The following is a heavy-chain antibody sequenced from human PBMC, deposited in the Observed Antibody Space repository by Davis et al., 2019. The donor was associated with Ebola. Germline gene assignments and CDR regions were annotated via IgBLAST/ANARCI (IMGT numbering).Heavy chain of an antibody. V-gene: IGHV3-30*18. J-gene: IGHJ4*02. Sequence: GESLKISCVASGLTFSSCGMHWVRQAPGKGLEWVAVISYDGSDKHYADSVKGRFTISRDNSKNTLYLEMNSLRVDDTAVYYCAKDFYGTMGHFDYWGQGALVTVSS. D-gene: IGHD1-1*01. CDR3: AKDFYGTMGHFDY. CDR2: ISYDGSDK. CDR1: GLTFSSCG.